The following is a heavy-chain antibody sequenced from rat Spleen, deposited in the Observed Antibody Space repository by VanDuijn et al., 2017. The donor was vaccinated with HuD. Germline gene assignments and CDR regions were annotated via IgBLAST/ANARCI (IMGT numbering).Heavy chain of an antibody. Sequence: EVQLVESGGGLVQPGRSMKFSCVASGFTFSSFPMAWVRQAPTRGLEWVASITNTGGSNTYYPDSVKGRFTISRDNAKSTLYLQMDSLRSEDTATYYCARVGLTTEGYYFDYWGQGVMVTVSS. CDR1: GFTFSSFP. J-gene: IGHJ2*01. V-gene: IGHV5-25*01. CDR2: ITNTGGSNT. D-gene: IGHD1-11*01. CDR3: ARVGLTTEGYYFDY.